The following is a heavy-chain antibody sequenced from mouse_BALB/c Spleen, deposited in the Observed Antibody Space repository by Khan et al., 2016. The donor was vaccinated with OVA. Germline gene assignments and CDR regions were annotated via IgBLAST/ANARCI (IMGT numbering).Heavy chain of an antibody. CDR1: GYAITSDYA. Sequence: EVQLQESGPGLVKPSQSLSLTCTVTGYAITSDYAWNWIRQFPGNKLEWMGYISSTGSTSYNPSLKSRISITRDTSKNQSFLQLKSVTTEDTATYYCARSLYCSYGYALDCWGRGTSVTVSS. CDR3: ARSLYCSYGYALDC. J-gene: IGHJ4*01. D-gene: IGHD2-14*01. CDR2: ISSTGST. V-gene: IGHV3-2*02.